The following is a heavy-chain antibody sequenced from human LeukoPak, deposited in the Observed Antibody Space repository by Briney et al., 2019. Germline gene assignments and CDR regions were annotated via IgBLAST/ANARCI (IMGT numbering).Heavy chain of an antibody. CDR1: GFTFSSYE. CDR2: ISSSGSTI. CDR3: ARDHLGYCSGGSCPPDYYGMDV. Sequence: GGSLRLSCAASGFTFSSYEMNWVRQAPGKGLEWVSYISSSGSTIYYADSVEGRFTISRDNAKNSLYLQMNSLRAEDTAVYYCARDHLGYCSGGSCPPDYYGMDVWGQGTTVTVSS. J-gene: IGHJ6*02. V-gene: IGHV3-48*03. D-gene: IGHD2-15*01.